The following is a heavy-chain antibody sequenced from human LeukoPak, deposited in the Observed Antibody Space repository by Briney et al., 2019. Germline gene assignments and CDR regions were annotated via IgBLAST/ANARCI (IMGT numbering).Heavy chain of an antibody. CDR1: GFSFSVYW. Sequence: GGSLRLSCAASGFSFSVYWMHWVRQAPGKGPVWVSRIKTDGSITDYADSVKGRFTISRDNSKNTLYLQMNSLLPEDTAVYYCARQYISGQWYFDYWGQGTLVTVSS. CDR3: ARQYISGQWYFDY. CDR2: IKTDGSIT. J-gene: IGHJ4*02. V-gene: IGHV3-74*01. D-gene: IGHD5-18*01.